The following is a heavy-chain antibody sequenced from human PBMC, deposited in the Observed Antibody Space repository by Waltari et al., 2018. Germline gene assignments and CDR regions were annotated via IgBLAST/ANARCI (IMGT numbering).Heavy chain of an antibody. Sequence: QLQLQESGPGLVKPSETLSLTCSVSGASISSSTYYWGWSRQPPGKGVEWIGSIYYSGNTYYTPSLRRRVTISLDTSKNQFSLKLSSVTAADTAVYYCARMNRYWYFDLWGRGTLVTVSS. CDR3: ARMNRYWYFDL. CDR2: IYYSGNT. J-gene: IGHJ2*01. CDR1: GASISSSTYY. V-gene: IGHV4-39*07.